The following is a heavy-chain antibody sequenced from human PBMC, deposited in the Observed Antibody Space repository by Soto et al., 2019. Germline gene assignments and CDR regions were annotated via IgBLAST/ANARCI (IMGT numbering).Heavy chain of an antibody. V-gene: IGHV1-69*12. J-gene: IGHJ6*02. CDR2: IIPIFDTA. CDR3: ATPPMATITYYSGMDV. Sequence: QVQLVQSGAEVKKPGSSVRVSCKASGGTFSSYAISWVRQAPGQGLEWMGGIIPIFDTADYAQKFQGRVTLTADESTSTAYMELSSLRSEDTAVYYCATPPMATITYYSGMDVWGQGTTVTFSS. D-gene: IGHD5-12*01. CDR1: GGTFSSYA.